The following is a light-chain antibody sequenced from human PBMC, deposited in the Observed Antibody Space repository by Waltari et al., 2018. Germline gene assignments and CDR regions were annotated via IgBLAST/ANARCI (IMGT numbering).Light chain of an antibody. CDR1: QSISKW. V-gene: IGKV1-5*03. CDR2: EAS. J-gene: IGKJ4*01. Sequence: DIRMTQSPSTLSASAGDRVLISCRASQSISKWLAWYQQKPGKAPKLLIYEASTLQSGGQARFSGTGSGTDFTLTISSLQPDDFATYYCQQYNSYSLLTFGGGTKVEIK. CDR3: QQYNSYSLLT.